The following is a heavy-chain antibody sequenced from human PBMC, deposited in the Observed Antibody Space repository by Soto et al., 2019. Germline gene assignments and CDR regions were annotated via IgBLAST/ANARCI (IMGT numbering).Heavy chain of an antibody. CDR1: GFTFNTYG. Sequence: GGSLRLSCAASGFTFNTYGMHWVRQAPGRGLEWVAVIWYDGSIKYYADSVKGRFTISRDNSKNTLYLLMNSLRAEDTAVYYCARIHCTGGRCRPYAYYDMDVWGQGTTVTVSS. D-gene: IGHD2-15*01. J-gene: IGHJ6*02. V-gene: IGHV3-33*01. CDR3: ARIHCTGGRCRPYAYYDMDV. CDR2: IWYDGSIK.